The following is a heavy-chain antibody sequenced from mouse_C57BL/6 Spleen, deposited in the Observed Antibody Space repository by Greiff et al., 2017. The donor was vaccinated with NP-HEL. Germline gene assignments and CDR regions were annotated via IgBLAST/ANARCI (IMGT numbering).Heavy chain of an antibody. D-gene: IGHD2-4*01. J-gene: IGHJ4*01. CDR1: GYAFTNYL. V-gene: IGHV1-54*01. CDR2: INPGSGGT. Sequence: VQLQQSGAELVRPGTSVKVSCKASGYAFTNYLIEWVKQRPGQGLEWIGVINPGSGGTNYNEKFKGKATLTAGKSSSTAYMQLSSLTSEDSAVYFCARKVYYDVAMDYWGQGTSVTVSS. CDR3: ARKVYYDVAMDY.